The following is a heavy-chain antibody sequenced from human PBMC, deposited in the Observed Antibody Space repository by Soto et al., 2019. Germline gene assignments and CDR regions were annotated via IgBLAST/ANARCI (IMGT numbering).Heavy chain of an antibody. J-gene: IGHJ6*02. Sequence: DVQLVESGGGVVQPGGSLRLSCAASGLSFNIYWMHWVRQVPGKGLVWLARINSDGSHTIYVDSVKGRFTISRDNAKNTVFLQMDILRDEDTGVYYCAGGMAGLDGWGLGTTVTVSS. CDR1: GLSFNIYW. CDR3: AGGMAGLDG. V-gene: IGHV3-74*01. CDR2: INSDGSHT.